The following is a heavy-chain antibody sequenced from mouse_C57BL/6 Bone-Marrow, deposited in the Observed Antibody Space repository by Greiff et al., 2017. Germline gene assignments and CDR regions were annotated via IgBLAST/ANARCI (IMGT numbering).Heavy chain of an antibody. Sequence: ESGPGLVKPSQSLSLTCSVTGYSITSGYYWNWIRQFPGNKLEWMGYISYDGSNNYNPSLKNRISITRDTSKNQFFLKLNSVTTEDTATYYCARGGLRRATWFAYWGQGTLVTVSA. CDR3: ARGGLRRATWFAY. CDR1: GYSITSGYY. D-gene: IGHD2-4*01. CDR2: ISYDGSN. J-gene: IGHJ3*01. V-gene: IGHV3-6*01.